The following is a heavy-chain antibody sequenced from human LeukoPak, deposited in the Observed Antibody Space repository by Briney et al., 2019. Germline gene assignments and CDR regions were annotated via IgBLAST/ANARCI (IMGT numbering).Heavy chain of an antibody. CDR1: GFTFSNYF. CDR3: ARDILTGYGV. Sequence: PGGSLRLSCAASGFTFSNYFMSWVRQAPGEGLEWVASIKGDGSEKYYVDSVKGRFTISRDNAKNSLYLQMNSLRAEDTAVYYCARDILTGYGVWGQGTTVTVSS. D-gene: IGHD3-9*01. CDR2: IKGDGSEK. J-gene: IGHJ6*02. V-gene: IGHV3-7*01.